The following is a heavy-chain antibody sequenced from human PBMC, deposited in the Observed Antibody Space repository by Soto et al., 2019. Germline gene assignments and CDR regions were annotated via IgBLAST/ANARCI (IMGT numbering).Heavy chain of an antibody. J-gene: IGHJ5*02. CDR1: GGSISSSSYY. CDR2: IYYSGST. V-gene: IGHV4-39*01. D-gene: IGHD6-13*01. Sequence: SETLSLTCTVSGGSISSSSYYWGWIRQPPGKGLEWIGSIYYSGSTYYNPSLKSRVTISVDTSKNQFSLKLSSVTAADTAVYYCARPRGGIAAAANNWFDPWGQGTLVTVS. CDR3: ARPRGGIAAAANNWFDP.